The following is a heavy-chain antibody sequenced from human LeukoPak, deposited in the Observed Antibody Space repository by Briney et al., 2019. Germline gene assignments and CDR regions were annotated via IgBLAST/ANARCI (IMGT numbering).Heavy chain of an antibody. D-gene: IGHD6-13*01. CDR3: VAYKFLLSWSAFDF. CDR1: GFTFNWFA. V-gene: IGHV3-30*03. J-gene: IGHJ3*01. Sequence: PGRSLRLSCAASGFTFNWFAMHWLRQAPGKGPEWAAVISYDGSEKYYADSVRGRFTISGDIVKNSVSLHMNRLSVEDTAMYYCVAYKFLLSWSAFDFWGRGTMVTVSS. CDR2: ISYDGSEK.